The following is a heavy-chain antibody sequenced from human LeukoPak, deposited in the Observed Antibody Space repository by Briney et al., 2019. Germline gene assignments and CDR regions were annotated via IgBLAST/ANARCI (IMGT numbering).Heavy chain of an antibody. CDR2: ISSSSSYI. D-gene: IGHD3-22*01. Sequence: GGAPRLSCAASGFTFSNYRLNWGRQAPGTGVGGGSAISSSSSYIYYADSVNGRFTISRDNAKNSLYLQMNSLRAEDTAVYYCASQDYYDSSPLDYWGQGTLVTVSS. V-gene: IGHV3-21*01. CDR1: GFTFSNYR. CDR3: ASQDYYDSSPLDY. J-gene: IGHJ4*02.